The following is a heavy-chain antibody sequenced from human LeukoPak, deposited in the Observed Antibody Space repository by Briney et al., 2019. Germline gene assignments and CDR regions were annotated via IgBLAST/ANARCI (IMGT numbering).Heavy chain of an antibody. V-gene: IGHV4-38-2*01. CDR3: ARQAPGSEGFLERLLDY. D-gene: IGHD3-3*01. Sequence: PSETLSLTCAVSGYSISSSYYWGWIRQPPGKGLEWIGSIYHSGSTYYNPSLKSRVTISVDTSKNQFSLKLSSVTAADTAVYYCARQAPGSEGFLERLLDYWGQGTLVTVSS. J-gene: IGHJ4*02. CDR1: GYSISSSYY. CDR2: IYHSGST.